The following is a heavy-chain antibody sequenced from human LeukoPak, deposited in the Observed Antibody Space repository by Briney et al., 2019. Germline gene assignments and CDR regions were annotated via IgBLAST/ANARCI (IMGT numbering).Heavy chain of an antibody. J-gene: IGHJ4*02. CDR1: GFSVSGNY. Sequence: TGGSLRLSCAASGFSVSGNYMSWVRQAPGKGLEWISLIYSGGDTYYPDSVRGRFTISRDNSRNTLFLQMNNLRAEDTAVYSYARGPPPCSNNCYGYLDYWGQGTLVTVSS. D-gene: IGHD2-2*01. V-gene: IGHV3-53*01. CDR3: ARGPPPCSNNCYGYLDY. CDR2: IYSGGDT.